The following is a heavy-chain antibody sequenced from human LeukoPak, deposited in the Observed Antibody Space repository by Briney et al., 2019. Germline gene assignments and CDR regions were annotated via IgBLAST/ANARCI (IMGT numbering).Heavy chain of an antibody. J-gene: IGHJ3*01. CDR1: GLTFRSYG. D-gene: IGHD2-15*01. V-gene: IGHV3-30*03. CDR3: AREILPHCRGYSCSSGSALDV. Sequence: GRSLRLSCAASGLTFRSYGMHWIRQAPGKGLEWVAVISTDGSYTHYADSVKGRLTISRGNAKSSLYLQMDTLRAGDTAVYFCAREILPHCRGYSCSSGSALDVWGQGTMVIVSS. CDR2: ISTDGSYT.